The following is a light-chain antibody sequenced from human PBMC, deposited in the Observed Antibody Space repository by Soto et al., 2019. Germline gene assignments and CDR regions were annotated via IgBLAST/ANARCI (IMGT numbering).Light chain of an antibody. CDR1: SSNFGAGYD. CDR2: GNS. Sequence: QSVLTQPPSVSGAPGQRVTISCTGSSSNFGAGYDVHWYQQLPGTAPKLLIYGNSNRPSGVPDRFSGSKSGTSASLAITGLQAEDEADYYCQSYDSSLSGSVLGTGTKVTV. CDR3: QSYDSSLSGSV. J-gene: IGLJ1*01. V-gene: IGLV1-40*01.